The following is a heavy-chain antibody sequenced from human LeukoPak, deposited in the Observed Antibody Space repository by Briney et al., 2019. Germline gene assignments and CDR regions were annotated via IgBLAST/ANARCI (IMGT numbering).Heavy chain of an antibody. V-gene: IGHV4-59*01. CDR1: GGSISSYY. CDR2: IYYSGST. Sequence: SETLSLTCTVSGGSISSYYWSWIRQRPGKGLEWIAYIYYSGSTNYNPSLKSRVTISVDTSKNQFSLKLSSVTAADTAVYYCARDNSAWEPRVAFDIWGQGTMVTVSS. J-gene: IGHJ3*02. CDR3: ARDNSAWEPRVAFDI. D-gene: IGHD1-26*01.